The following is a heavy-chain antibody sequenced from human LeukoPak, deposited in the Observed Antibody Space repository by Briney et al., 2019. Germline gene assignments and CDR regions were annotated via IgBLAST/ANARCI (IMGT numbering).Heavy chain of an antibody. CDR1: GFTFSSYA. D-gene: IGHD3-3*01. J-gene: IGHJ4*02. V-gene: IGHV3-23*01. Sequence: GGSLRLSCTASGFTFSSYAMSWVRQGPGKGLEWVSTISGSDGSTYYADSVKGRFTVSRDNSKNTLCLQLNILRAEDTAVYYCAKVATIFGVIITYYFDYWGQGTLVTVSS. CDR3: AKVATIFGVIITYYFDY. CDR2: ISGSDGST.